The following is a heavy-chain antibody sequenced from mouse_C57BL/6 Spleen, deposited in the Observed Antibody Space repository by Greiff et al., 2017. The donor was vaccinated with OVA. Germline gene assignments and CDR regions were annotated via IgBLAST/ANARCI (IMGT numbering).Heavy chain of an antibody. CDR1: GFSLTSYG. V-gene: IGHV2-6-1*01. J-gene: IGHJ4*01. CDR2: IWSDGST. D-gene: IGHD2-5*01. Sequence: VKLKESGPGLVAPSQSLSITCTVSGFSLTSYGVHWVRQPPGKGLEWLVVIWSDGSTTYNSALNSRLSISKNNSKSQVFVKMNSLQTDDTAMYDCARHDSNGAMDYWGQGTSVTVSS. CDR3: ARHDSNGAMDY.